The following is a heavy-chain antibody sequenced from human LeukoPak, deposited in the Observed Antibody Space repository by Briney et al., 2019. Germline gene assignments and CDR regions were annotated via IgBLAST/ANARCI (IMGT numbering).Heavy chain of an antibody. CDR2: INHSGST. J-gene: IGHJ6*03. Sequence: SETLSLTCAVFGESFSGYYWSWIRQPPGKGLEWIGEINHSGSTYYNPSLKSRVTISVDTSKNQFSLKLSSVTAADTAVYYCARTVTADYYYYYMDVWGKGTTVTVSS. CDR3: ARTVTADYYYYYMDV. CDR1: GESFSGYY. D-gene: IGHD2-21*02. V-gene: IGHV4-34*01.